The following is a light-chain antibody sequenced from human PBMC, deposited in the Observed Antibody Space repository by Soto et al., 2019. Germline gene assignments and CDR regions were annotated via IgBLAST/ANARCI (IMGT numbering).Light chain of an antibody. V-gene: IGLV1-40*01. CDR2: RNS. J-gene: IGLJ2*01. CDR3: QSYDSNLSGLEV. Sequence: QSVLTQPPSVSGAPGQRVTISCTGSSSNIGAGYNVHWYQQLPGRAPKLLIFRNSNRPSGVPERFSGSKSGTSASLAITGLQAEDEGDYYCQSYDSNLSGLEVFGGGTKVTVL. CDR1: SSNIGAGYN.